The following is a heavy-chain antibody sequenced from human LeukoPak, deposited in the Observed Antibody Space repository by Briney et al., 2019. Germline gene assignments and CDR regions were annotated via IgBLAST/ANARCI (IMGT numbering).Heavy chain of an antibody. Sequence: ASVKVSCKASGYTFTSYGISWVRQAPGQGLEWMGWISAYNGNTNYAQKLQGRVTMTTDTSTSTAYMELRSLRSDDTAVYYCASRAPYYDGSGPKGTGAFDIWGQGTMVTVSS. CDR3: ASRAPYYDGSGPKGTGAFDI. D-gene: IGHD3-22*01. CDR1: GYTFTSYG. V-gene: IGHV1-18*01. CDR2: ISAYNGNT. J-gene: IGHJ3*02.